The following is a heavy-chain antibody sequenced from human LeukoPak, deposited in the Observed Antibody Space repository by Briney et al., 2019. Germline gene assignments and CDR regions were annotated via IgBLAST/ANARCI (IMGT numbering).Heavy chain of an antibody. V-gene: IGHV4-31*03. Sequence: PSQTLSLTCTVSGGYVNSGAYYWSWIRQCPGKALEWIGQIFFTGSTDYNPSLKSRLYISTDTSKNQFSMERSSVTGAGTATYYSARDRASGMDFWGQGTLVTVSS. CDR3: ARDRASGMDF. CDR2: IFFTGST. J-gene: IGHJ4*02. CDR1: GGYVNSGAYY. D-gene: IGHD3-10*01.